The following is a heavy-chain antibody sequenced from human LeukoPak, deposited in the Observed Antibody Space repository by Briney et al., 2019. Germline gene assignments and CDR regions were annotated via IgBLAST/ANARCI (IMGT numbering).Heavy chain of an antibody. Sequence: PGGSLRLSCAASGFTFSSYAMHWVRQAPGKGLEWVAVRSYDGSNKYYADSVKGRFTTSRDNSKNTLYLQMNSLRAEDTAVYYCARAREGSSWSLFDYWGQGTLVTVSS. CDR3: ARAREGSSWSLFDY. J-gene: IGHJ4*02. V-gene: IGHV3-30-3*01. CDR1: GFTFSSYA. D-gene: IGHD6-13*01. CDR2: RSYDGSNK.